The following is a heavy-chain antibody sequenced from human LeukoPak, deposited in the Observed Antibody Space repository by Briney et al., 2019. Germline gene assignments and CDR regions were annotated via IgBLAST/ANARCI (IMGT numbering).Heavy chain of an antibody. V-gene: IGHV3-30*02. D-gene: IGHD4-23*01. CDR3: ARESRSVVTRYFQH. Sequence: GGSLRLSCAASGFTFSSYGMHWVRQAPGKGLEWVAFIRYDGSNKYYADSVKGRFTISRDNAKNSLYLQMNSLRADDTAIYYCARESRSVVTRYFQHWGQGTLVTASS. J-gene: IGHJ1*01. CDR1: GFTFSSYG. CDR2: IRYDGSNK.